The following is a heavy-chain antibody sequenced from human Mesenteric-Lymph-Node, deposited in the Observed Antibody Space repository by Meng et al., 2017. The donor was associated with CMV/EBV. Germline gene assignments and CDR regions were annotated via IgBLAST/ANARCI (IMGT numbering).Heavy chain of an antibody. CDR2: IKSKTDGGTT. J-gene: IGHJ4*02. CDR3: TTETYYDFWSGYYRQVDY. D-gene: IGHD3-3*01. V-gene: IGHV3-15*01. CDR1: GFTFSNAW. Sequence: GESLKISCAASGFTFSNAWMGWVRQAPGKGLEWVGRIKSKTDGGTTDYAAPVKGRFTISRDDSKNTLYLQMNSLKTEDTAVYYCTTETYYDFWSGYYRQVDYWGQGTLVTVSS.